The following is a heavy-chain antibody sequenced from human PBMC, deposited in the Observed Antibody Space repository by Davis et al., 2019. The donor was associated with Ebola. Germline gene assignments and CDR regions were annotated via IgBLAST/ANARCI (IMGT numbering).Heavy chain of an antibody. Sequence: GESLKISCAASGFTFSSYAMSWVRQAPGKGLEWVAVISYDGSNKYYADSVKGRFTISRDNSKNTLYLQMNSLRAEDTAVYYCARAWELRFDYWGQGTLVTVSS. CDR2: ISYDGSNK. D-gene: IGHD1-26*01. J-gene: IGHJ4*02. CDR1: GFTFSSYA. V-gene: IGHV3-30-3*01. CDR3: ARAWELRFDY.